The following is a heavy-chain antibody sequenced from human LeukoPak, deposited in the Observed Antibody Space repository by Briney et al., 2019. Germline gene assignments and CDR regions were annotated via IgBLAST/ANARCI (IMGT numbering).Heavy chain of an antibody. CDR2: ISGSGGST. J-gene: IGHJ4*01. D-gene: IGHD3-10*01. CDR3: AKLPYGSVDY. V-gene: IGHV3-23*01. CDR1: GFTFSSYG. Sequence: PGGTLRLSCAASGFTFSSYGMSWVRQAPGKGLDWVSAISGSGGSTYYADSVEGRFTISRDNSKSTLYLQMNSLRADDTAVYYCAKLPYGSVDYWGQGTLVTVSS.